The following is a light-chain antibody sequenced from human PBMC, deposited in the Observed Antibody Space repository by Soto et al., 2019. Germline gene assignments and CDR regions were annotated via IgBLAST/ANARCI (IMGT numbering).Light chain of an antibody. CDR3: QHYNSFPT. CDR2: GAS. CDR1: QSVSSN. Sequence: EIVMTQSPATLSVSPGERATLSCRASQSVSSNLAWYQQKPGQAPRLLIYGASTRATGIPARFSGSRSGTEFTLTISSLQSEDFAVYYCQHYNSFPTFGQGTKVEIK. V-gene: IGKV3-15*01. J-gene: IGKJ1*01.